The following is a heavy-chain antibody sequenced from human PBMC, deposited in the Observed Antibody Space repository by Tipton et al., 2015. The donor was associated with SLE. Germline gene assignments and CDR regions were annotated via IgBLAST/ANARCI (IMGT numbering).Heavy chain of an antibody. V-gene: IGHV3-23*01. CDR1: GFTFSSYA. D-gene: IGHD1-26*01. CDR3: AKDPRTIVGAQVDY. Sequence: SLRLSCAASGFTFSSYAMSWVRQAPGKGLEWVPAISGSGGSTYYADSVKGRFTISRDNSKNTLYLQMNSLRAEDTALYYCAKDPRTIVGAQVDYWGQGTLVTVSS. CDR2: ISGSGGST. J-gene: IGHJ4*02.